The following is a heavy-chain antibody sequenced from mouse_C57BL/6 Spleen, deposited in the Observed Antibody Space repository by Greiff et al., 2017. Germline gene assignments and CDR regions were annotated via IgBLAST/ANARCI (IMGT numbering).Heavy chain of an antibody. CDR1: GFSLTRLG. CDR2: IWGGGST. Sequence: QLQWKKSGPGLVRPSQSLSLTCPVPGFSLTRLGLHWVRQSPGRGLEWLGVIWGGGSTDYNAAFISRLSISKDNSKSQVFFKMNSLQADDTAIYDCARNDRWLLRYFDVWGTGTTVTVSS. V-gene: IGHV2-2*01. J-gene: IGHJ1*03. D-gene: IGHD2-3*01. CDR3: ARNDRWLLRYFDV.